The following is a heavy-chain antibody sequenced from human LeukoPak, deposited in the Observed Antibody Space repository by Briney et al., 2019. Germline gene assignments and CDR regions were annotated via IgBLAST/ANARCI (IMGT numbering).Heavy chain of an antibody. CDR3: AQDSQTDFYSGSG. D-gene: IGHD1-26*01. CDR2: ISGDGDST. V-gene: IGHV3-23*01. Sequence: GGSLRLSCAASGFTFSSYAMSWVRQAPGKGLEWVSAISGDGDSTYYADSVKGRFTISRDNSKNTLYLQTNSLRAEDTAVYYCAQDSQTDFYSGSGWGQGTLVTVSS. CDR1: GFTFSSYA. J-gene: IGHJ4*02.